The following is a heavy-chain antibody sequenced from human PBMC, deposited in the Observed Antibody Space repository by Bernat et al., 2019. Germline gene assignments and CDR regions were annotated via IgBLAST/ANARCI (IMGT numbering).Heavy chain of an antibody. J-gene: IGHJ4*02. CDR3: AKSGQWLVRVLGGGGYFDY. D-gene: IGHD6-19*01. CDR1: GFTFSSYA. Sequence: EVQLLESGGGLVQPGGSLRLSCAASGFTFSSYAMSWVRQAPGKGLEWVSAISGSGGSTYYADSVKGRFTISRDNSKNTLYLQMNSLRAEDTAVYYCAKSGQWLVRVLGGGGYFDYWGQGTLVTVSS. CDR2: ISGSGGST. V-gene: IGHV3-23*01.